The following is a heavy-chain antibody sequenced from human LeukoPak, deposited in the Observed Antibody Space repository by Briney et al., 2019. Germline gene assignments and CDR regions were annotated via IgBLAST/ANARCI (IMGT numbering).Heavy chain of an antibody. J-gene: IGHJ4*02. V-gene: IGHV4-59*01. CDR1: AGSISSYY. D-gene: IGHD6-6*01. CDR3: ARGAARVDY. CDR2: IYYSGST. Sequence: SETLSLTCTVSAGSISSYYWSWIRQPPGKGLEWIGYIYYSGSTNYNPSLKSRVTISVDTSKNQFSLKLSSVTAADTAVYYCARGAARVDYWGQGTLVTVSS.